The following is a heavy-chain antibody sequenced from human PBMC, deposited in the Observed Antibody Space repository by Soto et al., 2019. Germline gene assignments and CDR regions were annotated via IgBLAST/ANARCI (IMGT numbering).Heavy chain of an antibody. V-gene: IGHV1-18*04. D-gene: IGHD2-15*01. J-gene: IGHJ5*02. CDR3: ARVLQPYNWFDP. CDR2: ISAYNGNT. Sequence: ASVKVSCKASGYTFTSYGISWVRQAPGQGLEWMGWISAYNGNTNYAQKLQGRVTMTTDTSTSTAYMELRSPRSDDTAVYYCARVLQPYNWFDPWGQGTLVTVSS. CDR1: GYTFTSYG.